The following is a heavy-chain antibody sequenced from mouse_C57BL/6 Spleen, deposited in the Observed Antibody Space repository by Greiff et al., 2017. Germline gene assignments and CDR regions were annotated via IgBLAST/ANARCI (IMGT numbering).Heavy chain of an antibody. CDR1: GYTFTDYE. CDR2: IDPETGGT. V-gene: IGHV1-15*01. Sequence: VKLVESGAELVRPGASVTLSCKASGYTFTDYEMHWVKQTPVHGLEWIGAIDPETGGTAYKQKFKGKAILTADKSSSTAYMELRSLTSADSAVYYGTRGGFDYWGQGTTLTVSS. CDR3: TRGGFDY. J-gene: IGHJ2*01.